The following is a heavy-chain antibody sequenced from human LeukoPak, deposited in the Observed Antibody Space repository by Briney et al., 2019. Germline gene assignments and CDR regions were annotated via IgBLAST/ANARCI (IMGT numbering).Heavy chain of an antibody. Sequence: PSETLSLTCTVSGGSISSGDYYWSWIRQPPGKGLEWIGYIYYSGSTYYNPSLKSRVTISVDTSKNQFSLKLSSVTAADTAVYYCARDTYYYDSSGYRANRFDPWGQGTLVTVSS. V-gene: IGHV4-30-4*01. CDR3: ARDTYYYDSSGYRANRFDP. D-gene: IGHD3-22*01. J-gene: IGHJ5*02. CDR1: GGSISSGDYY. CDR2: IYYSGST.